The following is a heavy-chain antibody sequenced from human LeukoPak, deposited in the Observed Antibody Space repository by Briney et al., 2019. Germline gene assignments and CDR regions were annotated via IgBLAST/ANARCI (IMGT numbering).Heavy chain of an antibody. J-gene: IGHJ4*02. CDR1: GFTFSSYE. CDR2: IDGSGSTR. Sequence: GGCLRLSCVASGFTFSSYEMNWVRQAPGKGVECVSYIDGSGSTRYYADSVKDRFTISRDNAKNSLYLQMDSLRAEDTAVYYCVTVWYPQALDYWGQGTLVTVSS. CDR3: VTVWYPQALDY. V-gene: IGHV3-48*03. D-gene: IGHD6-13*01.